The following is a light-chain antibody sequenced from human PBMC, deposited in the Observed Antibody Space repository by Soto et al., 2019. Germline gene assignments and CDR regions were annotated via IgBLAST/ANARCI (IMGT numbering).Light chain of an antibody. Sequence: DIVMTQSPDSLAVSLGERATINCKSSQTVLYSSNYLAWYQQKPGQPPKLLIYWASTRESGVPDRFSGSGSGTDFTLTISSPQAEDVAVYYCQQYHTTPVTFGQGTKVEIK. J-gene: IGKJ1*01. CDR1: QTVLYSSNY. V-gene: IGKV4-1*01. CDR2: WAS. CDR3: QQYHTTPVT.